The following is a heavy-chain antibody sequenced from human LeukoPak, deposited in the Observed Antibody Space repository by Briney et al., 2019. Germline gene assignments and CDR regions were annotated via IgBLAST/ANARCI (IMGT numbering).Heavy chain of an antibody. V-gene: IGHV3-74*01. CDR1: GFTFTTYW. CDR2: INSDGSIT. D-gene: IGHD5-18*01. CDR3: ARDAVDTANAV. J-gene: IGHJ6*02. Sequence: GGSLRLSCEASGFTFTTYWMHWVRQAPGKGLVWVSHINSDGSITSYADSVKGRFTISRDNAKNTLYLQMNSLRAEDTAVYYCARDAVDTANAVWGQGTTVTVSS.